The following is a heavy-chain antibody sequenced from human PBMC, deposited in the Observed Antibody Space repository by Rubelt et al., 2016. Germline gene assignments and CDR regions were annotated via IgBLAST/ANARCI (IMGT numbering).Heavy chain of an antibody. D-gene: IGHD3-22*01. V-gene: IGHV1-18*01. CDR2: INTYNDKT. CDR1: GYTFTTYG. Sequence: QVQLVQSGAEVKKPGASVKVSCKASGYTFTTYGIIWVRRAPGQGLEWMGWINTYNDKTNYTRKFQGTGSMTTDSSTNTADMELRSLRSDDRAVYYCARGYFDSTGDFDYWGQGTLVTVSS. CDR3: ARGYFDSTGDFDY. J-gene: IGHJ4*02.